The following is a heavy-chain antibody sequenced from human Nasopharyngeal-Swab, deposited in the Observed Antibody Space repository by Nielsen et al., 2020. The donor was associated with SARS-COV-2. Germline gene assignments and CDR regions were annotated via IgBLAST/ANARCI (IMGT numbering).Heavy chain of an antibody. CDR1: GFTFSSYG. V-gene: IGHV3-33*01. CDR3: ARDFGAYYDSTAKAY. CDR2: IWYDGSNK. D-gene: IGHD3-22*01. J-gene: IGHJ4*02. Sequence: GESLKISCAASGFTFSSYGMHWVRQAPGKGVEWGAGIWYDGSNKYYADSVKGRFTISRDNSKNTLYLQMNSLRAEDTAVYYCARDFGAYYDSTAKAYWGQGTLVTVSS.